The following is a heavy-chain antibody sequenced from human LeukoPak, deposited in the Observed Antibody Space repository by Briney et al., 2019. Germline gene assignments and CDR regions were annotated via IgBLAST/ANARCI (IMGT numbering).Heavy chain of an antibody. Sequence: GGSLRLSCAASGFTFSSNYMSWVRQAPGKGLEWVSVIYSGGSTYYADSVKGRFTISRDNSKNTLYLQMNSLRAEDTAVYYCARDLVGEPEYYYYYYGMDVWGQGTTVTVSS. D-gene: IGHD1-14*01. J-gene: IGHJ6*02. CDR3: ARDLVGEPEYYYYYYGMDV. CDR2: IYSGGST. CDR1: GFTFSSNY. V-gene: IGHV3-53*05.